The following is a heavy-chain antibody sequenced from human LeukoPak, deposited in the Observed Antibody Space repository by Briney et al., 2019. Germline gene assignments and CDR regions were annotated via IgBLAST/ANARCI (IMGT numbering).Heavy chain of an antibody. V-gene: IGHV1-2*02. J-gene: IGHJ4*02. Sequence: ASVTVSCKASGYTFNEYYMYWVRQAPGQGLEWMGWINPKSGNTNYAQKFQGRVTMTRDTSISTAYMELSRLRSDDTAVYSCARAGYTSTYYAVPAASPLDYWGQGTLVTVSS. CDR1: GYTFNEYY. CDR3: ARAGYTSTYYAVPAASPLDY. CDR2: INPKSGNT. D-gene: IGHD6-13*01.